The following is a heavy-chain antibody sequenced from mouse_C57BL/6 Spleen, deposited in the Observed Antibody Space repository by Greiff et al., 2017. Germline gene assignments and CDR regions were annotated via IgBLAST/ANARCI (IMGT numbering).Heavy chain of an antibody. Sequence: DVKLVESGPGLVKPSQSLSLTCSVTGYSITSGYYWNWIRQFPGNKLEWMGYISYDGSNNYNPSLKNRISITRDTSKNQFFLKLNSVTTEDTATYYCARWDTTVPHWYFDVWGTGTTVTVSS. CDR3: ARWDTTVPHWYFDV. V-gene: IGHV3-6*01. J-gene: IGHJ1*03. CDR2: ISYDGSN. CDR1: GYSITSGYY. D-gene: IGHD1-1*01.